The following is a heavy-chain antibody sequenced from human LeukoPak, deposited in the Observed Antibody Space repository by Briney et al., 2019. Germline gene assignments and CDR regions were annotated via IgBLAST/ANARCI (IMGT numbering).Heavy chain of an antibody. Sequence: GASVKVSCKASGYTFTGYYMHWVRQAPGQGLEWMGWINPSSGGTNYAQKFQGRVTMTRDTSISTAYMELSRLRSDDTAVYYCARDRGGPPSDYWGQGTLVTVSS. CDR2: INPSSGGT. CDR3: ARDRGGPPSDY. CDR1: GYTFTGYY. D-gene: IGHD3-10*01. V-gene: IGHV1-2*02. J-gene: IGHJ4*02.